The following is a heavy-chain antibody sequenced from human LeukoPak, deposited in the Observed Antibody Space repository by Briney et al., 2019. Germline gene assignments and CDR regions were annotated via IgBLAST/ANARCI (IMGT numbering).Heavy chain of an antibody. Sequence: SQTLSLTCTVSGGSISSGSYYWSWIRQPAGKGLEWIGRIYTSGSTNYNPSLKSRVTISVDTSKNQFSLKLSSVTAADTAVYYCARESLNLHGGFGYWGQGTLVTVSS. V-gene: IGHV4-61*02. CDR2: IYTSGST. CDR3: ARESLNLHGGFGY. D-gene: IGHD3-10*01. J-gene: IGHJ4*02. CDR1: GGSISSGSYY.